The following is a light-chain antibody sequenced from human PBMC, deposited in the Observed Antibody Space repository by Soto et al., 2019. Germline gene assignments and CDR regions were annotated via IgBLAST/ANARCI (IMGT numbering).Light chain of an antibody. CDR2: DAS. CDR1: QSVISS. J-gene: IGKJ4*01. CDR3: QQRSDWPLT. Sequence: EIVLTQSPATLSLSPGERATLSCRASQSVISSLAWYQQKPGKAPRVLVYDASTRATDIPARFSGSGSGTDFTLSISSLEPEDFAVYFCQQRSDWPLTFGGGTKVDIK. V-gene: IGKV3-11*01.